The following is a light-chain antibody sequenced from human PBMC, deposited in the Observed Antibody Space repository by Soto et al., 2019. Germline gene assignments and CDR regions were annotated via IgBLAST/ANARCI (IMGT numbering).Light chain of an antibody. CDR3: QHRSNSWT. Sequence: EVVMRQSPATLSVSPGEGATLSCRASQSVSSNLAWYQQKPGQAPRLLIYGASTRATGIPARFSGSGSGTEFTLTIASLEPEDFAVYYCQHRSNSWTFGQGTKVDIK. V-gene: IGKV3-15*01. CDR1: QSVSSN. CDR2: GAS. J-gene: IGKJ1*01.